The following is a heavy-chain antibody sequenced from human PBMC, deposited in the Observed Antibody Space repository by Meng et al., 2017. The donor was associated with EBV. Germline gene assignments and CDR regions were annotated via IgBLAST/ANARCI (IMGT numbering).Heavy chain of an antibody. J-gene: IGHJ5*02. CDR3: AKGADLAAAGTFWFDP. Sequence: QGQLVQSGAEVKKPGASVKVSCKASGYTFTGYYMHWVRQAPGQGLEWMGRINPNSGGTNYARKFQGRVTMTRDTSISTAYMELSRLRSDDTAVYYCAKGADLAAAGTFWFDPWGQGTLVTVSS. CDR2: INPNSGGT. CDR1: GYTFTGYY. V-gene: IGHV1-2*06. D-gene: IGHD6-13*01.